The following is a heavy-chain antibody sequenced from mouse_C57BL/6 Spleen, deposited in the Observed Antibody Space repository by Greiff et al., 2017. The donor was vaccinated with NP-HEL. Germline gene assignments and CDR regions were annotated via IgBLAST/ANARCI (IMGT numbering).Heavy chain of an antibody. J-gene: IGHJ4*01. D-gene: IGHD1-1*01. CDR2: IHPNSGST. CDR1: GYSFTSYW. V-gene: IGHV1-64*01. Sequence: QVQLQQPGAELVKPGASVKLSCKASGYSFTSYWMHWVKQRPGQGLEWIGMIHPNSGSTNYNEKFKSKATLTVDKSSGTAYMQLSSLTSEDSEVYYCARDYYGSSSYYYAMDYWGQGTSVTVSA. CDR3: ARDYYGSSSYYYAMDY.